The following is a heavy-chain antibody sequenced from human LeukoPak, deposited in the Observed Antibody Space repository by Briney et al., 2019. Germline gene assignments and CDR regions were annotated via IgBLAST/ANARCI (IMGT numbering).Heavy chain of an antibody. CDR2: IYSGGNT. V-gene: IGHV3-53*01. CDR3: ANPPTVTKIRFDS. Sequence: GGSLRLSCTVSGFTVSSNSWSWVRQAPGKGMEWVSFIYSGGNTHYSDYVKGGFTISRDNSKNKCTLQMNSLRAEDTAVYYCANPPTVTKIRFDSWGQGTLVTVSS. D-gene: IGHD4-17*01. CDR1: GFTVSSNS. J-gene: IGHJ5*01.